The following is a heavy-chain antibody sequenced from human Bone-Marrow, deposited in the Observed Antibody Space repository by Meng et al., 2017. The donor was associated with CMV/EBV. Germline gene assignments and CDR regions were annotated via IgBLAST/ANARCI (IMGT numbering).Heavy chain of an antibody. CDR2: ISGSGSYT. CDR1: GFPFSSYG. J-gene: IGHJ4*02. CDR3: AKSGFGEFDY. Sequence: LSCAASGFPFSSYGMSWVRQAPGKGLEWVSAISGSGSYTYYADSVKGRFTISRDNSKNTLFLQMNSLRAEDTAVYYCAKSGFGEFDYWGQGTLVTVSS. D-gene: IGHD3-10*01. V-gene: IGHV3-23*01.